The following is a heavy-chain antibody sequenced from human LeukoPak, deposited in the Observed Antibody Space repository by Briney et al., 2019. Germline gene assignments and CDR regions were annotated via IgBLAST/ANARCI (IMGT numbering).Heavy chain of an antibody. D-gene: IGHD2-2*01. CDR3: ARGCGTSCYGGRRAYNWFDP. CDR2: IYTSGST. Sequence: SETLSLTCTVSGGSISSYYWNLIRQPAGKGLEWIGRIYTSGSTNYSPSLKSRVTMSIDTSKNQFSLKLSSVTAADTAVYYCARGCGTSCYGGRRAYNWFDPWGQGTLVTVSS. J-gene: IGHJ5*02. V-gene: IGHV4-4*07. CDR1: GGSISSYY.